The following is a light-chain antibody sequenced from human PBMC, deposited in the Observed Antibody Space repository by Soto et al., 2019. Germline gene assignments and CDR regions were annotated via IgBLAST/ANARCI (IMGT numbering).Light chain of an antibody. CDR3: QQSYRTPLT. V-gene: IGKV3-11*01. CDR2: DAS. Sequence: NLSLSPRGRATLSCRASQSVSSYLAWYQQKPGQAPRLLIYDASNRATGIPARFSGSGSGADFTLTISSLQPEDFAIYYCQQSYRTPLTFGGGTKVDIK. CDR1: QSVSSY. J-gene: IGKJ4*01.